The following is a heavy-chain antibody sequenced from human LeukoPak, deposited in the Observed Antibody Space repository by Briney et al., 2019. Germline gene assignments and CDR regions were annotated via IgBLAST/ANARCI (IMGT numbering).Heavy chain of an antibody. CDR2: ISYDGSNK. V-gene: IGHV3-30-3*01. J-gene: IGHJ3*02. Sequence: GGSLRLSCAASGFTFSSYAMHWVRQAPGKGLEWVAVISYDGSNKYYADSVKGRFTISRDNSKNTLYLQMNSLRAEDTAVYYCAREAPEVDAFDIWGQGTMVTVSS. D-gene: IGHD1-14*01. CDR3: AREAPEVDAFDI. CDR1: GFTFSSYA.